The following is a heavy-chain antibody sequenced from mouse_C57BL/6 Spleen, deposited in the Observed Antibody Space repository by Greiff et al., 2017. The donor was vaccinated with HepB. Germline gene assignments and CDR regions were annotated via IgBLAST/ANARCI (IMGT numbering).Heavy chain of an antibody. J-gene: IGHJ1*03. V-gene: IGHV1-64*01. D-gene: IGHD4-1*01. Sequence: QVQLKQSGAELVKPGASVKLSCKASGYTFTSYWMHWVKQRPGQGLEWIGMIHPNSGSTNYNEKFKSKATLTVDKSSSTAYMQLSSLTSEDSAVYYCARELGRYFDVWGTGTTVTVSS. CDR1: GYTFTSYW. CDR2: IHPNSGST. CDR3: ARELGRYFDV.